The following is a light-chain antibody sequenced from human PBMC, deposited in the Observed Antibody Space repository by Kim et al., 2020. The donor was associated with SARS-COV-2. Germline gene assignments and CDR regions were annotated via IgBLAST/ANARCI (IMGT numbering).Light chain of an antibody. CDR1: SSDVGGYNY. CDR2: DVS. V-gene: IGLV2-14*04. Sequence: GQSITISCTGTSSDVGGYNYVSWYQQHPGKAPKLMIYDVSKRPSGVSNCFSGSKSGNTASLTISGLQAEDEADYYCSSYTSSSTPVFGGGTQLTVL. J-gene: IGLJ2*01. CDR3: SSYTSSSTPV.